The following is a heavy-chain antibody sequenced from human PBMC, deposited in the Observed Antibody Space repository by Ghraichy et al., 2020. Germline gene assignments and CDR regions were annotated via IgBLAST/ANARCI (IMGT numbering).Heavy chain of an antibody. D-gene: IGHD5-12*01. V-gene: IGHV3-23*01. J-gene: IGHJ6*02. CDR1: GFTFSSYA. CDR3: AKDRSGYDSYYYYGMDV. Sequence: GGSLRLSCAASGFTFSSYAMSWVRQAPGKGLEWVSAIRGSGGSTYYADSVKGRFTISRDNSKNTLYLQMNSLRAEDTAVYYCAKDRSGYDSYYYYGMDVWGQGTSVTVPS. CDR2: IRGSGGST.